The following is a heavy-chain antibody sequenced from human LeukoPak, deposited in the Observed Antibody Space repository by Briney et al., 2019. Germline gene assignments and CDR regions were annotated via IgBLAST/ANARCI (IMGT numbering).Heavy chain of an antibody. D-gene: IGHD6-19*01. CDR1: GYTFTSYD. CDR2: MNPNSGNT. J-gene: IGHJ5*02. CDR3: ARGFTSGWYANWFDP. V-gene: IGHV1-8*01. Sequence: GASVKVSCKASGYTFTSYDINWVRQATGHGLEWMGWMNPNSGNTGYVEKFQGRVNMTRDASISTAYMELSSLRSEDTAVYYCARGFTSGWYANWFDPWGQGTLVTVSS.